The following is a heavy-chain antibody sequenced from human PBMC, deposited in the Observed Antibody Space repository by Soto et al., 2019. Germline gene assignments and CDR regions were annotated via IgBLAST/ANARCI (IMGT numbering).Heavy chain of an antibody. D-gene: IGHD6-6*01. Sequence: PSETLSLTCSVSGGSVSNKTYYWSWIRQHPGKGLEWIGYIYYSGSTYYNPSLKSRVTISVDTSKNQFSLKLSSVTAADTAVYYCAREGESIAAPNPRGGWFDPWGQGTLVTVSS. V-gene: IGHV4-31*03. CDR3: AREGESIAAPNPRGGWFDP. CDR2: IYYSGST. J-gene: IGHJ5*02. CDR1: GGSVSNKTYY.